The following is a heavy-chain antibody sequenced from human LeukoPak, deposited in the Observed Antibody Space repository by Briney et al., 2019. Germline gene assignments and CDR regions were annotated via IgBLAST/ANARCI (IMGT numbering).Heavy chain of an antibody. CDR3: ARVRSGTYHAFDI. V-gene: IGHV3-11*04. CDR1: GFHFIDYA. CDR2: ISGAGDST. D-gene: IGHD1-26*01. Sequence: GGSLRLSCAASGFHFIDYAMSWVRRAPGKGLEWVSGISGAGDSTYYADSVKGRFTISRDNAKNSLYLQMNSLRAEDTAVCYCARVRSGTYHAFDIWGQGTMVTVSS. J-gene: IGHJ3*02.